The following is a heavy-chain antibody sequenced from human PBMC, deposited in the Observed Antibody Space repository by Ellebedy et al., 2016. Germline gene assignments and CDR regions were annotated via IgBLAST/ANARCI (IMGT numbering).Heavy chain of an antibody. CDR1: GFTFSSYS. CDR2: ISSSSSYI. CDR3: ARAVVPAAHDY. D-gene: IGHD2-2*01. J-gene: IGHJ4*02. Sequence: GESLKISXAASGFTFSSYSMNWVRQAPGEGLEWVSSISSSSSYIYYADSVKGRFTISRDNAKNSLYLQMNSLRAEDTAVYYCARAVVPAAHDYWGQGTLVTVSS. V-gene: IGHV3-21*01.